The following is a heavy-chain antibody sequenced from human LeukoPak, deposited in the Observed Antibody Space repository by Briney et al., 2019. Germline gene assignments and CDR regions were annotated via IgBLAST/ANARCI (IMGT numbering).Heavy chain of an antibody. Sequence: GGSLRLSCAASGFTVSNDYMTWVRQAPGKGLEWVSIIYSGGNTYYADSVKGRFTISRDNSKNTVYLQMNSLRVEDTAVYYCAKDSGISSGYRGWYFDYWGQGTLVTVSS. CDR2: IYSGGNT. D-gene: IGHD3-22*01. J-gene: IGHJ4*02. CDR1: GFTVSNDY. CDR3: AKDSGISSGYRGWYFDY. V-gene: IGHV3-53*01.